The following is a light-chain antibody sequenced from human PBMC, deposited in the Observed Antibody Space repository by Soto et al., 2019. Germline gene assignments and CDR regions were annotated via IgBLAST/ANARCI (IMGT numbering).Light chain of an antibody. V-gene: IGKV3-15*01. CDR1: QSVGRN. CDR3: QQYNHWPPLP. CDR2: GAS. Sequence: EIVMTQSPATLSVSPGERATLSCRASQSVGRNLAWYQQKPGQAPRLLIYGASTRATGIPARFSGSGSGPEFTLTISSLQSEDFAIYSCQQYNHWPPLPFGGGTKVEIK. J-gene: IGKJ4*01.